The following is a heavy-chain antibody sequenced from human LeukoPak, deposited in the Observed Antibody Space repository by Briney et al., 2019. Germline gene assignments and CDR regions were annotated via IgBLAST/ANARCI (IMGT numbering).Heavy chain of an antibody. CDR3: ARDQICSSTSCYQGASYYYYMDV. CDR1: GGSISSSSYY. CDR2: IYYSGST. D-gene: IGHD2-2*01. V-gene: IGHV4-61*01. Sequence: SETLSLTCTVSGGSISSSSYYWSWIRQPPGKGLEWIGYIYYSGSTNYNPSLKSRVTISVDTSKNQFSLKLSSVTAADTAVYYCARDQICSSTSCYQGASYYYYMDVWGKGTTVTVSS. J-gene: IGHJ6*03.